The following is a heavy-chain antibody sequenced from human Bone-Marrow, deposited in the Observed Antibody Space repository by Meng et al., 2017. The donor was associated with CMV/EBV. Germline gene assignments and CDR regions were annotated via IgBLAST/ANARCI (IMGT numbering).Heavy chain of an antibody. CDR2: ISSSGSTI. V-gene: IGHV3-11*04. D-gene: IGHD5-18*01. Sequence: GESLKISCAASGFTFSDYYMSWIRQAPGKGLEWVSYISSSGSTIYYADSVKGRFTIPRDNAKNSLNLQMNSLRAEDTAVYYCASVPVDTAMVRGYYYGMDVWGQGTTVTVSS. CDR1: GFTFSDYY. CDR3: ASVPVDTAMVRGYYYGMDV. J-gene: IGHJ6*02.